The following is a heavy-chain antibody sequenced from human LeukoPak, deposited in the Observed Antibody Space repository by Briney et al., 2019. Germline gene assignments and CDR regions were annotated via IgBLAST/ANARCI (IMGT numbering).Heavy chain of an antibody. J-gene: IGHJ4*02. CDR3: ARDPAEAPFYFDY. CDR1: GFTFSSYA. D-gene: IGHD6-19*01. V-gene: IGHV3-30*04. Sequence: GGSLRLSCAASGFTFSSYAMHWVRQAPGKGLEWVAVISYDGSNKYYADSVKGRFTISRDNSKNTLYLQMNSLRAEDTAVYYCARDPAEAPFYFDYWGQGTLVTVSS. CDR2: ISYDGSNK.